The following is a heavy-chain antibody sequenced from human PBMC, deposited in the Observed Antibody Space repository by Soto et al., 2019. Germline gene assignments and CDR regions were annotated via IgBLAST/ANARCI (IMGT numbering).Heavy chain of an antibody. J-gene: IGHJ4*02. CDR1: GYTFTSYD. Sequence: ASVKVSCKASGYTFTSYDIHWVRQATGQGLEWMGWMTPNSGNTGYAQKFQGRVTMTRDTSLNTAYMELSSLRSDDTAMFYCASGRYDASGYFDYWGQGTLVTVSS. V-gene: IGHV1-8*01. CDR3: ASGRYDASGYFDY. D-gene: IGHD3-22*01. CDR2: MTPNSGNT.